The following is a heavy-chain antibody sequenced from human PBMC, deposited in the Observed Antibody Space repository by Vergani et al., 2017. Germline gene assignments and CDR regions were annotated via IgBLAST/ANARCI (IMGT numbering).Heavy chain of an antibody. J-gene: IGHJ4*02. CDR3: AKGDVVVPAAFDY. CDR1: GFTVSSNY. V-gene: IGHV3-53*02. D-gene: IGHD2-2*01. Sequence: VQLVETGGGLIQPGGSLRLSCAASGFTVSSNYMSWVRQAPGKGLEWVSVIYSGGSTYYADSVKGRFTISRDNSKNTLYLQMNSLRAEDTAVYYCAKGDVVVPAAFDYWGQGTLVTVSS. CDR2: IYSGGST.